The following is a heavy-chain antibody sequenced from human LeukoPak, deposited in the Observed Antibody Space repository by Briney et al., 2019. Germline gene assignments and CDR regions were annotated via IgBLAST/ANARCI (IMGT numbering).Heavy chain of an antibody. CDR3: ARTPYSSGWYSDY. CDR2: INPNSGGT. CDR1: GYIFTGYY. J-gene: IGHJ4*02. Sequence: ASAKVSCKASGYIFTGYYMHWVRQAPGQGLEWMGWINPNSGGTNYAQKFQGRVTMTRATSISTAYMELSRLRSDETAVYYCARTPYSSGWYSDYWGQGTLVTVSS. D-gene: IGHD6-19*01. V-gene: IGHV1-2*02.